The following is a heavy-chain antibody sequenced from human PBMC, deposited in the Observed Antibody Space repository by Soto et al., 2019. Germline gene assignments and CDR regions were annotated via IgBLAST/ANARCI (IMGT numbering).Heavy chain of an antibody. V-gene: IGHV1-18*01. CDR1: GYTFTNYG. CDR2: ISAYNGNT. J-gene: IGHJ5*02. CDR3: ARGVGSGSYYNQYNWFDP. Sequence: QVQLVQSGAEVKKPGASVKVSCKASGYTFTNYGISWVRQAPGQGLEWMGWISAYNGNTNHAQKLQGRVTMTTDTFTXTXFMELRSLRSDDTAVYYCARGVGSGSYYNQYNWFDPWGQGTLVTVSS. D-gene: IGHD3-10*01.